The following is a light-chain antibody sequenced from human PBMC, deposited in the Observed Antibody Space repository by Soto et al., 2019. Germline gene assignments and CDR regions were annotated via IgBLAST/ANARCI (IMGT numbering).Light chain of an antibody. Sequence: EIVMTQSPATLSVSRGERAALSCRASQSVSSNLAWYQQKHGQAPRLLIYGASTRDTGIPARFSGSGSGTEFTLTISRLQSEDFEVYYCQQYNNWPRTFGQGTKVDIK. J-gene: IGKJ1*01. CDR2: GAS. CDR1: QSVSSN. V-gene: IGKV3-15*01. CDR3: QQYNNWPRT.